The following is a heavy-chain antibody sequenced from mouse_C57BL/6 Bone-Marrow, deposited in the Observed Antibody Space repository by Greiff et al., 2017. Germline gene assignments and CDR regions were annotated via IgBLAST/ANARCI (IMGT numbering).Heavy chain of an antibody. CDR1: GYTFTDYE. J-gene: IGHJ3*01. CDR2: IDPETGGT. V-gene: IGHV1-15*01. D-gene: IGHD2-3*01. CDR3: TRSPRWAWFAY. Sequence: VQVVESGAELVRPGASVTLSCKASGYTFTDYEMHWVKQTPVHGLEWIGAIDPETGGTAYNQKFKGKAILTADKSSSTAYMELRSLTSEDSAVYYCTRSPRWAWFAYWGQGTLVTVSA.